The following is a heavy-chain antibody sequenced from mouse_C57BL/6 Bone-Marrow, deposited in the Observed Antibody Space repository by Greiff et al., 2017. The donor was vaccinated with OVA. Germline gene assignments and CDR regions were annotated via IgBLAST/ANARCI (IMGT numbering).Heavy chain of an antibody. CDR3: ASLAYYSNYETY. CDR2: IDPSDSYT. D-gene: IGHD2-5*01. Sequence: QVQLQQSGAELVKPGASVKLSCKASGYTFTSYWMQWVKQRPGQGLEWIGEIDPSDSYTNYNQKFKGKATLTVDTSSSTAYMQLSSLTSEDSAVDYCASLAYYSNYETYWGQGTLVTVSA. CDR1: GYTFTSYW. V-gene: IGHV1-50*01. J-gene: IGHJ3*01.